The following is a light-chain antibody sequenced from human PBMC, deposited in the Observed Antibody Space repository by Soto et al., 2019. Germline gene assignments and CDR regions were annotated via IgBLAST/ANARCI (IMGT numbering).Light chain of an antibody. CDR2: SNN. J-gene: IGLJ3*02. V-gene: IGLV1-40*01. CDR1: SSNIGAGYD. CDR3: QSHDSSLSGSV. Sequence: QSVLTQPPSVSGAPGQRVTISCTGSSSNIGAGYDVHWYQQLPGTAPKLLIYSNNNRPSGVPDRFSGSKSATSASLAITGLQAEDEADYYCQSHDSSLSGSVFGGGTKLTVL.